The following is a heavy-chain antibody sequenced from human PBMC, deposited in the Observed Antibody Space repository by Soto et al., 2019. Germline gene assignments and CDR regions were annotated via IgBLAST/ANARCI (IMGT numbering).Heavy chain of an antibody. CDR3: AKYSWGATTVMSIK. J-gene: IGHJ4*02. V-gene: IGHV3-23*01. CDR2: ISEGGDRT. D-gene: IGHD4-4*01. CDR1: GFTFRDHP. Sequence: EVQLLESGGDLVQPGGSLRLSCVGSGFTFRDHPMNWVRQAPGKGLEWVSAISEGGDRTYYADSVLGRLSISRDNSKTTLYLQMGSLRADDTAMYYCAKYSWGATTVMSIKRGQGTLVTVSS.